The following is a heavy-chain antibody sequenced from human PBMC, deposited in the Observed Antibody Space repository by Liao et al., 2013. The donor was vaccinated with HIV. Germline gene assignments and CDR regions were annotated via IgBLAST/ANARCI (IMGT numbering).Heavy chain of an antibody. CDR1: LGSMTSFY. CDR2: IAPSGSI. D-gene: IGHD3-22*01. J-gene: IGHJ4*02. V-gene: IGHV4-4*07. Sequence: QVQLQESGPRLVRPSQTLSLTCGVSLGSMTSFYWSWIRQAAGKRPECIGRIAPSGSITYNPSLRTRVTMSVDTSRNRFSLQMISLTAADTAVYYCASLYRYYYDSSGYLYYFDYWGQGTLVTVSS. CDR3: ASLYRYYYDSSGYLYYFDY.